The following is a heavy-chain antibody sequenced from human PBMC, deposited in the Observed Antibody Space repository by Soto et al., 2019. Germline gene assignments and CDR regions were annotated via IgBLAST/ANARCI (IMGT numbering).Heavy chain of an antibody. V-gene: IGHV4-34*01. CDR3: AMQRYVPHRERFAF. D-gene: IGHD3-16*01. Sequence: SETLSLTCAVYGGSFSGYYWSWIRQPPGKGLEWIGEINHSGSTNYNPSLKSRVTISVDTSKNQFSLKLSSVTAADTAVYYCAMQRYVPHRERFAFWGQGTLVTGSS. CDR1: GGSFSGYY. CDR2: INHSGST. J-gene: IGHJ4*02.